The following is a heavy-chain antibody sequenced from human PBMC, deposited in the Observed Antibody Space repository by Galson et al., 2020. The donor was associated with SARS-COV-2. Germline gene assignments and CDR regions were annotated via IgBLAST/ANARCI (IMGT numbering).Heavy chain of an antibody. D-gene: IGHD3-22*01. V-gene: IGHV3-33*01. CDR3: ARAEGGYYDSSGYYRYYYYGLDV. J-gene: IGHJ6*02. Sequence: TGGSLRLSCAASGFTFNSYGMHWVRQAPGKGLEWVAIIWYDGNNKYYADSVKGRFTISRDNSKNTLYLQMNSLRAEDTAVYYCARAEGGYYDSSGYYRYYYYGLDVWGQGTTVTVSS. CDR2: IWYDGNNK. CDR1: GFTFNSYG.